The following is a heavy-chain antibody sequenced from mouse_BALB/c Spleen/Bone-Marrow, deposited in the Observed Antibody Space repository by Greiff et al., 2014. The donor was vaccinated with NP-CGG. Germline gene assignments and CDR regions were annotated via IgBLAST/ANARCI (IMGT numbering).Heavy chain of an antibody. V-gene: IGHV1-80*01. CDR2: IYPGDGDT. CDR3: ARRGLWFAY. J-gene: IGHJ3*01. CDR1: GYAFSSYW. Sequence: VQLQHSGAELVRPGSSVKISCKASGYAFSSYWMNWVKQRPGQGLEWIGQIYPGDGDTNYNGKFKGKATLTADRSSSTAYMQLSSLTSEDSAVYFCARRGLWFAYWGQGTLVTVSA.